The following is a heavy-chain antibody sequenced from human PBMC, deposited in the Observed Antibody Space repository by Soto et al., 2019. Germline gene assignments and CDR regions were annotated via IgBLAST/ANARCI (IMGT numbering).Heavy chain of an antibody. CDR1: GFTFSDYY. D-gene: IGHD1-20*01. Sequence: QVQLVQSGGGLVKPGGSLRLSCVASGFTFSDYYLHWIRQAPGKGLVWIAYVSGSGDSTSYAESVKGRFTISRDNAKNSLYVERNGLRVDDTAIYYCAKGKWNDYYGMDVWGQGTTVTVSS. V-gene: IGHV3-11*05. J-gene: IGHJ6*02. CDR2: VSGSGDST. CDR3: AKGKWNDYYGMDV.